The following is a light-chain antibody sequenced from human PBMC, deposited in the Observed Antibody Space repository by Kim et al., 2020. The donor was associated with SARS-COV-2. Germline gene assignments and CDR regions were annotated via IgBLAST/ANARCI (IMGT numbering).Light chain of an antibody. CDR1: KLGERF. J-gene: IGLJ2*01. CDR3: KAWYTGTV. Sequence: SYELTQPPSVSVSPGQTASITCSGDKLGERFVSWYQQRPGQSPVLVIYQDTKRPSGIPERFSGSNSGNTATLTISGAQPLDEADYYCKAWYTGTVFGGGTQLTVL. CDR2: QDT. V-gene: IGLV3-1*01.